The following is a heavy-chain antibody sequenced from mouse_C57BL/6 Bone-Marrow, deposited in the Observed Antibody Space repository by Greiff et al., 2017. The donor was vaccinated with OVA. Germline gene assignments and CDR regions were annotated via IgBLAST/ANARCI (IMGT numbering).Heavy chain of an antibody. CDR1: GYSITSDY. CDR2: ISYSGST. CDR3: ARWGVSRDFDY. Sequence: EVQLQQSGPGLAKPSQTLSLTCSVTGYSITSDYWYWIRKFPGNKLEYMGYISYSGSTYYNPSLKSRISITRDTSKNQYYLQLNSVTTEDTATYXCARWGVSRDFDYWGQGTTLTVSS. D-gene: IGHD3-1*01. V-gene: IGHV3-8*01. J-gene: IGHJ2*01.